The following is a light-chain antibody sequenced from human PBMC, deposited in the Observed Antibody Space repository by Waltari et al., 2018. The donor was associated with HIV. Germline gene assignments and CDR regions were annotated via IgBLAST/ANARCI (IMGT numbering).Light chain of an antibody. V-gene: IGKV1-12*01. Sequence: DIQMTQSPSSVSASVGDSVTITCRASQGISSWLAWYPQKPGKAPKRLIYAASSLQSGVPSRFSGSGSGTDFTLTISSLQPEDFATYYCQQANSFPRAFGQGTRLEIK. J-gene: IGKJ5*01. CDR3: QQANSFPRA. CDR2: AAS. CDR1: QGISSW.